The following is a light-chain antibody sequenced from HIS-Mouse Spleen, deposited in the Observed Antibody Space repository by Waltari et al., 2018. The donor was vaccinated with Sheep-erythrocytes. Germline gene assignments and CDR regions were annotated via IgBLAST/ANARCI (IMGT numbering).Light chain of an antibody. CDR3: CSYAGSSTPWV. Sequence: QSALTQPRSVSGSPGQSVTISCTGTSSDVGSYNLVSWYQQHPGKAPKLMIYEGSKLPSGVSNRFSGSKSGNTASLTISGLQAEDEADYYCCSYAGSSTPWVFGGGTKLTVL. CDR2: EGS. V-gene: IGLV2-23*01. CDR1: SSDVGSYNL. J-gene: IGLJ3*02.